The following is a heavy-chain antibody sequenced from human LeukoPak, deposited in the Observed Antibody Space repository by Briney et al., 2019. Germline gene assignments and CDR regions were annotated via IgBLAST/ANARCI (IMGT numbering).Heavy chain of an antibody. CDR3: AKSRSGSANWALQIFDN. J-gene: IGHJ4*02. CDR2: IKSKTDGGTT. CDR1: GFTFSNAW. V-gene: IGHV3-15*01. Sequence: AGGSLRLSCAASGFTFSNAWMSWVRQAPGKGLEWVGRIKSKTDGGTTDYAAPVKGRFTISRDNSNNSLFVQMNSLRAEDTAVYFCAKSRSGSANWALQIFDNWGQGTLVTVSS. D-gene: IGHD1-1*01.